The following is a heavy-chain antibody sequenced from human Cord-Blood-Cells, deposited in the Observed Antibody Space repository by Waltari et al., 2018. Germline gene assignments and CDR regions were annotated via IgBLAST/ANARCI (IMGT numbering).Heavy chain of an antibody. CDR3: ARGSDNCSSTSCHRDWFDP. CDR1: GGTFSSYA. J-gene: IGHJ5*02. Sequence: QVQLVQSGAEVKKPGSSVKVSCKASGGTFSSYAISWVRQAPGPGPEWMERIIPILGIANYEQKFQGRVTITADKSTSTAYMELSSLRSEDTAVYYCARGSDNCSSTSCHRDWFDPWGQGTLVTVSS. CDR2: IIPILGIA. D-gene: IGHD2-2*01. V-gene: IGHV1-69*09.